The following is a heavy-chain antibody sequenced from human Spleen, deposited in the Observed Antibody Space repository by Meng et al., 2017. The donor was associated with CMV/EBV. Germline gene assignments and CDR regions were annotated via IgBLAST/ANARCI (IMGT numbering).Heavy chain of an antibody. CDR3: VKEAVRGAKGYYYGMDV. CDR1: GFTFDDYT. D-gene: IGHD3-10*01. J-gene: IGHJ6*02. V-gene: IGHV3-43*01. CDR2: ISWDGGSA. Sequence: GGSLRLSCAASGFTFDDYTMHWVRQAPGKGLEWVSLISWDGGSAYYADSVKGRFTISRDNSKNSLYLQIRSLRTEDTALYYCVKEAVRGAKGYYYGMDVWGQGTTVTVSS.